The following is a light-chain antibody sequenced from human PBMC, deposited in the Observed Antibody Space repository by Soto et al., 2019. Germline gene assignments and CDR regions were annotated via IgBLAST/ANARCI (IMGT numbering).Light chain of an antibody. CDR3: QQYGSLGT. Sequence: VLRQPPGTLALSEGEGGTLSCRASQSVSNNYLAWYQQKPGQAPRLLIYGASNRATGIPDRFSGSGSGTDFTLTISRLEPEDFAVYYCQQYGSLGTFGQGTKVDIK. J-gene: IGKJ1*01. V-gene: IGKV3-20*01. CDR1: QSVSNNY. CDR2: GAS.